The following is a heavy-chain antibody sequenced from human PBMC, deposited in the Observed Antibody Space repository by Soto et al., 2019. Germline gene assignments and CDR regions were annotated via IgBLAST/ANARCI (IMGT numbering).Heavy chain of an antibody. Sequence: PSETLSLTCAVYGGSFSGYYWSWIRQPPGKGLEWIGEINHSGSTNYNPSLKSRVTISVDTSKNQFSLKLSSVTAADTAVYYCARARWRYCSSTSCSNWFDPWGQGTLVT. CDR2: INHSGST. V-gene: IGHV4-34*01. D-gene: IGHD2-2*01. J-gene: IGHJ5*02. CDR3: ARARWRYCSSTSCSNWFDP. CDR1: GGSFSGYY.